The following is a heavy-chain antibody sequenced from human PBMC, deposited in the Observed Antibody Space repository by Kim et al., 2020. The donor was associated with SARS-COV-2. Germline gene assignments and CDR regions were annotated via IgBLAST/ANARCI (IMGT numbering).Heavy chain of an antibody. V-gene: IGHV4-39*01. Sequence: YFTPSLESRVTISVDTSKKQFSLKLTSVTAADTAVYYCARRSRGDGSPGYWGQGTLVTVSS. CDR3: ARRSRGDGSPGY. J-gene: IGHJ4*02. D-gene: IGHD3-16*01.